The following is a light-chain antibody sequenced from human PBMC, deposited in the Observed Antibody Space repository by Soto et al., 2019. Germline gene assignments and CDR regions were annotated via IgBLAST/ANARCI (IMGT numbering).Light chain of an antibody. Sequence: DIVLTQSPDTLSLSPGERATLSCRGSQSLSTGSLAWYQQKPGQAPRLLIYGASTRATGIPDRFSGSGSGADFTLSISRLETEDFAVYFCHQYGNSLWTFGQGTKVEI. J-gene: IGKJ1*01. V-gene: IGKV3-20*01. CDR3: HQYGNSLWT. CDR1: QSLSTGS. CDR2: GAS.